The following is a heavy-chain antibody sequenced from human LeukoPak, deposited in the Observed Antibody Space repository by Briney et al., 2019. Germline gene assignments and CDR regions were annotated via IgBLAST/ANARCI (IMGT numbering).Heavy chain of an antibody. D-gene: IGHD3-9*01. Sequence: SETLSLTCSVSGGSITSGNYYWSWIRQSPGKGLEWIGDIFYTGSTNYSPSLKSRVTISVDTSKNQFSLKLSSVTAADTAVYYCARGRGRTYYDILTGYYGYWGQGTLVTVSS. CDR3: ARGRGRTYYDILTGYYGY. J-gene: IGHJ4*02. CDR1: GGSITSGNYY. V-gene: IGHV4-30-4*01. CDR2: IFYTGST.